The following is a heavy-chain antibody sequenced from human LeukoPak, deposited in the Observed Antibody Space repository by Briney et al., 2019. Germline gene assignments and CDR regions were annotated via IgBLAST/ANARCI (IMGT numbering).Heavy chain of an antibody. Sequence: GGSLRLSCAASGFTFSSYSMIWVRQAPGKGLEWVSSISSSSSYIYYADSVKGRFTISRDNAKNSLYLQMNSLRAEDAAVYYCARGAVTRGRNWFDPWGQGTLSPSPQ. CDR3: ARGAVTRGRNWFDP. D-gene: IGHD4-11*01. J-gene: IGHJ5*02. V-gene: IGHV3-21*01. CDR2: ISSSSSYI. CDR1: GFTFSSYS.